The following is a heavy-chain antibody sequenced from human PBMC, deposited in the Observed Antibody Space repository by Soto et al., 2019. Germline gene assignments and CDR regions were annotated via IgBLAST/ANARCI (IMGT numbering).Heavy chain of an antibody. CDR3: ARDDGGYDPPHHAFDI. D-gene: IGHD3-22*01. CDR2: ISYDGSNK. CDR1: GFTFSSYA. Sequence: QVQLVESGGGVVQPGRSLRLSCAASGFTFSSYAMHWVRQAPGKGLEWVAVISYDGSNKYYADSVKGRFTISRDNSKNTLYLQMNSLRAEDTAVYYCARDDGGYDPPHHAFDIWGQGTMVTVSS. J-gene: IGHJ3*02. V-gene: IGHV3-30-3*01.